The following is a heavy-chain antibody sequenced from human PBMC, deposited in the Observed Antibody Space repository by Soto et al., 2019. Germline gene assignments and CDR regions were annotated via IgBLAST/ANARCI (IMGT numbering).Heavy chain of an antibody. J-gene: IGHJ4*02. Sequence: SETLSLTCAVYGGSFSGYYWSWIRQPPGKGLEWIGEINHSGSTNYNPSLKSRVTISVDTSKNQFSLKLSSVTAADTAVYYCARGFLERATPNFDYWGQGTLVTVSS. CDR2: INHSGST. V-gene: IGHV4-34*01. D-gene: IGHD1-1*01. CDR3: ARGFLERATPNFDY. CDR1: GGSFSGYY.